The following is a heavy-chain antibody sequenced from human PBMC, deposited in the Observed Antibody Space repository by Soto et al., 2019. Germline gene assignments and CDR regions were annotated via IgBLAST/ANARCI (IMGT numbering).Heavy chain of an antibody. CDR2: INPNSGGT. D-gene: IGHD2-2*01. J-gene: IGHJ4*02. V-gene: IGHV1-2*04. Sequence: ASVKVSCKASGYPFTGYYMHWVRQAPGQGLEWMGWINPNSGGTNYAQKFQGWVTMTRDTSISTAYMEVSRLRSDDTAVYYCASESCTSCQNFDYWGQGTLVSVSS. CDR3: ASESCTSCQNFDY. CDR1: GYPFTGYY.